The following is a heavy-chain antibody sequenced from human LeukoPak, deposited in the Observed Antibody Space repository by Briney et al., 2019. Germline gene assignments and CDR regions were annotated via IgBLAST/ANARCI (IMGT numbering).Heavy chain of an antibody. CDR2: INPSAGST. D-gene: IGHD3-22*01. J-gene: IGHJ4*02. CDR1: GYTFTNYY. CDR3: ARDLFVGYYDSSYYFDY. Sequence: ASVKVSCKASGYTFTNYYIHWVRQAPGQGLEWMGIINPSAGSTTYAQKFQGRVTMTRDTSTITVYMELSSLRSEGTAVYYCARDLFVGYYDSSYYFDYWGQGTLVTVSS. V-gene: IGHV1-46*01.